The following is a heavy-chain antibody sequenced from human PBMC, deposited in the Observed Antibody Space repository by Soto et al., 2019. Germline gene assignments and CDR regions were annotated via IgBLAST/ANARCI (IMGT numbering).Heavy chain of an antibody. D-gene: IGHD2-8*01. CDR3: ARPGVRYCTNGVCYLEWFDP. Sequence: QLQLRESGPGLVKPSETLSLTCTVSGGSISSSSYYWGWIRQPPGKGLEWIGSIYYSGSTYYNPSLKSRVTISVDTSKNQFSLKLSSVTAADTAVYYCARPGVRYCTNGVCYLEWFDPWGQGTLVTVSS. J-gene: IGHJ5*02. CDR2: IYYSGST. V-gene: IGHV4-39*01. CDR1: GGSISSSSYY.